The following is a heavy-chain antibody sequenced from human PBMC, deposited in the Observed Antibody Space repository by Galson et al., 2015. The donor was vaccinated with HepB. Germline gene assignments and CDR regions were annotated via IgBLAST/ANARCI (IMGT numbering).Heavy chain of an antibody. J-gene: IGHJ4*02. CDR2: IKRKDDGGTA. D-gene: IGHD4-17*01. Sequence: SLRLSCAASGLTFSNAWMTWVRQAPGKGLEWVGRIKRKDDGGTADYAAPVKGRFTISRDDSKNTLYLQMNSLKTEDTAVYYCTLDHYGDYGDWDYWGQGTLVTVSS. CDR1: GLTFSNAW. V-gene: IGHV3-15*01. CDR3: TLDHYGDYGDWDY.